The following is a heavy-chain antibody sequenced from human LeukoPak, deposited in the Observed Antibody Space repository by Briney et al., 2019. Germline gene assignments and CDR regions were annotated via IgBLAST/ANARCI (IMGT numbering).Heavy chain of an antibody. CDR1: GHSIINSYY. J-gene: IGHJ4*02. Sequence: SETLSLTCTVSGHSIINSYYWGWIRQPPGKGLEWIGSIYHTGSTYYNPSLKSRVTISVDTSKNQFSLKLSSVTAADTAVYYCARGTDWPDYWGQGTLVTVSS. CDR2: IYHTGST. D-gene: IGHD3/OR15-3a*01. CDR3: ARGTDWPDY. V-gene: IGHV4-38-2*02.